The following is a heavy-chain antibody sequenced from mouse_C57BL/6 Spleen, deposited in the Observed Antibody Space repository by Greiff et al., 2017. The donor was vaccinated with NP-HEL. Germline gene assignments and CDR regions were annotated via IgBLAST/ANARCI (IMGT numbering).Heavy chain of an antibody. D-gene: IGHD2-1*01. CDR1: GFSLTSYG. Sequence: VHLVESGPGLVQPSQSLSITCTVSGFSLTSYGVHWVRQSPGKGLEWLGVIWRGGSTDYNAAFMSRLSITKDNSKSQVFFKMNRLQADDTAIYYCAKERGNYVRAMDYWGQGTSVTVSS. J-gene: IGHJ4*01. CDR3: AKERGNYVRAMDY. CDR2: IWRGGST. V-gene: IGHV2-5*01.